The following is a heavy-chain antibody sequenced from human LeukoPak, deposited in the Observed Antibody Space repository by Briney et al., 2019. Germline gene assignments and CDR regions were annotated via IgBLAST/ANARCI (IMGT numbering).Heavy chain of an antibody. CDR2: ISHDGSQT. Sequence: PGRSLRLSCAASGFTFSSHALHWVRQAPGKGLEWVAVISHDGSQTYYGDSVKGRFTISRDDVKNTLSLQMNSLRVEDTAVYYCARGIGGYSGSYQGAFDIWGQGTMVTVFS. CDR3: ARGIGGYSGSYQGAFDI. J-gene: IGHJ3*02. V-gene: IGHV3-30-3*01. CDR1: GFTFSSHA. D-gene: IGHD1-26*01.